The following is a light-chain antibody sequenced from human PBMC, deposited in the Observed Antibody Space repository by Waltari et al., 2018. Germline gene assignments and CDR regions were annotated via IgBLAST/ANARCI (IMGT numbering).Light chain of an antibody. CDR1: QSVSSN. CDR2: GAS. J-gene: IGKJ1*01. CDR3: QQYNNWPWT. Sequence: EIVMTRSPATLSVSPGERATLSCRASQSVSSNLAWYQQKPGQAPRLLIYGASTRATGIAARFSGSGSGTEFTLTISSLQSEDFALYYCQQYNNWPWTFGQGTKVEIK. V-gene: IGKV3-15*01.